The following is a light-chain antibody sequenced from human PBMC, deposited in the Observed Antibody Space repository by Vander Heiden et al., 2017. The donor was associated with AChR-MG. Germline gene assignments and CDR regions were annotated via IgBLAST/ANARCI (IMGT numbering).Light chain of an antibody. CDR1: QDFNNY. CDR3: HQYDNLPPWT. V-gene: IGKV1-33*01. Sequence: DIQMPQSPSSLSASVGARVTIPCQPSQDFNNYLNWYQQKPGKAPKLLIYDASNLETGVPARFSGSGSGTEFTFTISIRQPEDIATYYCHQYDNLPPWTFGQGTKVEV. CDR2: DAS. J-gene: IGKJ1*01.